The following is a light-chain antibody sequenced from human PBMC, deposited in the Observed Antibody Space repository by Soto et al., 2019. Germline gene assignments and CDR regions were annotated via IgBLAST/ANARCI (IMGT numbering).Light chain of an antibody. CDR3: QQYGSSPT. CDR2: DVS. Sequence: EIVLTQSPGTLSLSPGERATLSCRSSQSVSSNYLAWYQQKPDQAPRLVIYDVSDRATAIPDRFRGSGSGIDFSLTISRREPEDFPVYYCQQYGSSPTFGHGTLVEIK. CDR1: QSVSSNY. J-gene: IGKJ1*01. V-gene: IGKV3-20*01.